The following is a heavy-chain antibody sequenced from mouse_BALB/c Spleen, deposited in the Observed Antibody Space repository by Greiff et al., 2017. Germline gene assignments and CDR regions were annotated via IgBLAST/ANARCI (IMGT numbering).Heavy chain of an antibody. CDR3: VRPYYYGSSPSAMDY. Sequence: EVQGVESGGGLVQPKGSLKLSCAASGFTFNTYAMNWVRQAPGKGLEWVARIRSKSNNYATYYADSVKDRFTISRDDSQSMLYLQMNNLKTEDTAMYYCVRPYYYGSSPSAMDYWGQGTSVTVSS. D-gene: IGHD1-1*01. CDR1: GFTFNTYA. J-gene: IGHJ4*01. CDR2: IRSKSNNYAT. V-gene: IGHV10-1*02.